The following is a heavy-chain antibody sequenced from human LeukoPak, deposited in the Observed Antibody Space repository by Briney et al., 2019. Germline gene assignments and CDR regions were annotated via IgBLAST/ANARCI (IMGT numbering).Heavy chain of an antibody. CDR2: ISAYNGNT. CDR3: ARVRHRRPNWGYYYRNDAFDI. Sequence: ASVKVSCKASGFTFTDYYFHWVRQAPGQGLEWMGWISAYNGNTNYAQKLQGRVTMTTDTSTSTAYMELRSLRSDDTAVYYCARVRHRRPNWGYYYRNDAFDIWGQGTMVTVSS. J-gene: IGHJ3*02. CDR1: GFTFTDYY. D-gene: IGHD3-22*01. V-gene: IGHV1-18*04.